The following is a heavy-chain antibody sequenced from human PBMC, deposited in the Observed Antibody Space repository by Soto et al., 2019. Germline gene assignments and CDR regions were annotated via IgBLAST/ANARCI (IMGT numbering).Heavy chain of an antibody. CDR3: ARGGNSGRGAFDI. CDR2: ISSGTSTI. V-gene: IGHV3-48*02. Sequence: GGSLRLSCAASGFTFSSYSMNWVRQAPGKGLEWVSYISSGTSTIYYADSVKGRFTISRDNAKNSLCLQMNSLRDEDTAVYYCARGGNSGRGAFDIWGQGTMVTVSS. D-gene: IGHD1-26*01. CDR1: GFTFSSYS. J-gene: IGHJ3*02.